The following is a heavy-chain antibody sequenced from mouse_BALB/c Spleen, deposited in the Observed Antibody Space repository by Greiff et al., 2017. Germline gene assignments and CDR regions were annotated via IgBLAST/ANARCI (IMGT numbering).Heavy chain of an antibody. D-gene: IGHD1-1*01. CDR3: ARHYYYGSRADYYAMDY. CDR1: GFTFSSYA. Sequence: EVKLQESGGGLVKPGGSLKLSCAASGFTFSSYAMSWVRQTPEKRLEGVATISSGGSYTYYPDSVKGRFTISRDNAKNTLYLQMSSLRSEDTAMYYCARHYYYGSRADYYAMDYWGQGTSVTVSS. J-gene: IGHJ4*01. V-gene: IGHV5-9-3*01. CDR2: ISSGGSYT.